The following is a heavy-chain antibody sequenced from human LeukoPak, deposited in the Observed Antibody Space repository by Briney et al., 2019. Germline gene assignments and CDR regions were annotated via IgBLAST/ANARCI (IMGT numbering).Heavy chain of an antibody. V-gene: IGHV3-21*01. CDR3: ARDRPYYYGSGSYSSF. CDR1: GFTFSSYA. Sequence: GGSLRLSCAASGFTFSSYAMSWVRQAPGKGLEWVSSISSSSSYIYYADSVKGRFTISRDNVKNSLYLQMNSLRAEDTAVYYCARDRPYYYGSGSYSSFWGQGTLVTVSS. D-gene: IGHD3-10*01. J-gene: IGHJ4*02. CDR2: ISSSSSYI.